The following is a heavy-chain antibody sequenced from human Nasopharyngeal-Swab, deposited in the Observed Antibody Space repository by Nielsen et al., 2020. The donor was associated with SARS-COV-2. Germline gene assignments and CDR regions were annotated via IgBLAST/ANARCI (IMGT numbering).Heavy chain of an antibody. CDR3: ARDRSRYYFWSGYRTSYYIDL. D-gene: IGHD3-3*01. CDR2: IWFDGTRT. CDR1: GFSFSNYG. V-gene: IGHV3-33*01. J-gene: IGHJ4*02. Sequence: GESLKISCAASGFSFSNYGMHWVRQAPGKGLQWVASIWFDGTRTYYADSMKGRHTISRDNSKNTLYLQMNSLRVDETAVYYCARDRSRYYFWSGYRTSYYIDLWGQGTLVSVSS.